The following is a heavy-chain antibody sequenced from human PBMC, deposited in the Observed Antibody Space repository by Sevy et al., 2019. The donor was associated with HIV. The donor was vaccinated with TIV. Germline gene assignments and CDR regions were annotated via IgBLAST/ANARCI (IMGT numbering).Heavy chain of an antibody. V-gene: IGHV4-4*01. D-gene: IGHD2-8*02. Sequence: SETLSLTCAVSGDSISNNNWWSWVRQPPGKGLEWIGEVYHTGNTNYNPSLKSRVTISLGKSRNQFSLNLSSVTAADTAVYCCARDPGSCSGGVCSYYFDFWGQGTLVTVSS. CDR1: GDSISNNNW. CDR3: ARDPGSCSGGVCSYYFDF. J-gene: IGHJ4*02. CDR2: VYHTGNT.